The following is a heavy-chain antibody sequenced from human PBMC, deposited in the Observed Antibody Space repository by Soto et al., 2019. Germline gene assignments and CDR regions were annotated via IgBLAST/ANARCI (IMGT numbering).Heavy chain of an antibody. CDR2: ISSSGSTI. J-gene: IGHJ6*03. Sequence: GESLKISCAASGFTFSSYEMNWVRQAPGKGLEWVSYISSSGSTIYYADSVKGRFTISRDNAKNSLYLQMNSLRAEDTAVYYCASLGTTGTTHYYYYMDVWGKGTTVTVSS. CDR3: ASLGTTGTTHYYYYMDV. CDR1: GFTFSSYE. V-gene: IGHV3-48*03. D-gene: IGHD1-1*01.